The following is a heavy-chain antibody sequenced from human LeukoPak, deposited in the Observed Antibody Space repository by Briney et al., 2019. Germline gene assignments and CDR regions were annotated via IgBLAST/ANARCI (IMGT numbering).Heavy chain of an antibody. Sequence: GGSLRLSCAASGFNFNGYGMHWVRQAPGRGPEWVAVIWHDGSNENYGDSVKGRFTVSRDNSKNTLYLQMNSLRGEDTAVYYCARDWHRAALDCWGQGALVIVSS. D-gene: IGHD6-25*01. V-gene: IGHV3-33*01. CDR1: GFNFNGYG. J-gene: IGHJ4*02. CDR2: IWHDGSNE. CDR3: ARDWHRAALDC.